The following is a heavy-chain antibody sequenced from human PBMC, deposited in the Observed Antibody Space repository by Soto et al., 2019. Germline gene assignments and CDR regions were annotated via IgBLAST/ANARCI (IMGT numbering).Heavy chain of an antibody. CDR3: ASDNGDLDVYDSGLSV. CDR1: GYTFYRYY. D-gene: IGHD2-8*01. Sequence: QVQLVQSGAEVKKPGASVKVSCKASGYTFYRYYIHWVRQAPGQGLDWMGVINPSSGNTRYAQRFQGRVTMTGAASTSTVHMALASVRFEDTAVYLWASDNGDLDVYDSGLSVWGQGTTVTVAS. V-gene: IGHV1-46*02. J-gene: IGHJ6*02. CDR2: INPSSGNT.